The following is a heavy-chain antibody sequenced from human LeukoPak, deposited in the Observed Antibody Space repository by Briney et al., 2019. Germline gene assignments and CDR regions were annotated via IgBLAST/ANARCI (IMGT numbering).Heavy chain of an antibody. J-gene: IGHJ4*02. V-gene: IGHV3-48*04. D-gene: IGHD3-22*01. CDR1: GFTFSSYS. CDR3: ARGGPPEGGDSSGYTKRGYDY. CDR2: ISSSSSTI. Sequence: SGGSLRLSCAASGFTFSSYSMNWVRQAPGKGLEWVSYISSSSSTIYYADSVKGRFTISRDNAKNSLYLQMNSLRAEDTAVYYCARGGPPEGGDSSGYTKRGYDYWGQGTLVTVSS.